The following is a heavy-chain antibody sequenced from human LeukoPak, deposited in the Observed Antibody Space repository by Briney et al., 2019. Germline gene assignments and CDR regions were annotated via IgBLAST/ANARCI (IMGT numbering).Heavy chain of an antibody. CDR2: IKQDGSEK. Sequence: GGSLRLSCAASGFTFSSYWMGWVRQAPGKGLEWVANIKQDGSEKYYVDSVKGRFTISRDNAKNSLYLQMNSLRAEDTAVYYCARDGYCSGGSCYAFDPWGQGTLVTVSS. CDR3: ARDGYCSGGSCYAFDP. V-gene: IGHV3-7*01. D-gene: IGHD2-15*01. J-gene: IGHJ5*02. CDR1: GFTFSSYW.